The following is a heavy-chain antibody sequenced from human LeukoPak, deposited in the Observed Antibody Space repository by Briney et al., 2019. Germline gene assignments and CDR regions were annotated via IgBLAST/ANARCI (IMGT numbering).Heavy chain of an antibody. D-gene: IGHD1-14*01. CDR3: TSASDHHRD. V-gene: IGHV3-73*01. CDR2: IRSKANSYAT. J-gene: IGHJ4*02. CDR1: GFTFCGSA. Sequence: GGSLRLSCAASGFTFCGSAMHWVRQASGKGLEWVGRIRSKANSYATAYAASVKGRFTISRDDSKNTAYLQMNSLKTEDTAVYYCTSASDHHRDWGQGTLVTVSS.